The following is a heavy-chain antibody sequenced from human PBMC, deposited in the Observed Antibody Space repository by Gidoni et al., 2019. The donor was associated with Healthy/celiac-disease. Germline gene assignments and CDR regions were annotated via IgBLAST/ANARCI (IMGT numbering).Heavy chain of an antibody. CDR2: ISGSSSYI. D-gene: IGHD3-22*01. Sequence: QVKLVESGGGLVKPGGSLRLSCAASGFTSSHYYRSWIRQAPGKGLEWLSDISGSSSYINDADSVKGRFTISRDNAKNSLYLQMNSLRAEDTAVYYYARESRRYYDSSGYGTDYWGQGTLVTVSS. CDR3: ARESRRYYDSSGYGTDY. V-gene: IGHV3-11*06. CDR1: GFTSSHYY. J-gene: IGHJ4*02.